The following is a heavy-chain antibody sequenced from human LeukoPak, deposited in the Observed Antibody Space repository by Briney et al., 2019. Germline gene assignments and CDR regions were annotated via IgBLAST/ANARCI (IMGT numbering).Heavy chain of an antibody. V-gene: IGHV3-7*01. CDR2: IKQDGSEK. CDR3: ARDRWGYSYGGD. D-gene: IGHD5-12*01. CDR1: GFTFSNYW. J-gene: IGHJ4*02. Sequence: PGGSLRLSCAASGFTFSNYWMTWVRQAPGKGLEWVAIIKQDGSEKYYVDSVKGRFSISRDNAKNSLYLQMNSLRAEDTAVYYCARDRWGYSYGGDWGQGTQVTVSS.